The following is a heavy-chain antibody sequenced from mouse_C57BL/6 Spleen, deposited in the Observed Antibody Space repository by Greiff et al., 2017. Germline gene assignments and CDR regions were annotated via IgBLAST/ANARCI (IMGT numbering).Heavy chain of an antibody. V-gene: IGHV1-69*01. Sequence: QVQLQQPGAELVMPGASVKLSCKASGYTFTSYWMHWVKQRPGQGLEWIGEIDPSDSYTNYNQKFKGKSTLTVDKSYSTAYMQLSSLTSEDSAVYYCARREVYYAMDYWGQGTSVTVSS. J-gene: IGHJ4*01. CDR2: IDPSDSYT. CDR1: GYTFTSYW. CDR3: ARREVYYAMDY.